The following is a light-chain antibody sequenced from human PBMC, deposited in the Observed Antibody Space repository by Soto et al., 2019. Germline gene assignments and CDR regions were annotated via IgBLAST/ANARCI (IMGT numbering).Light chain of an antibody. CDR3: QSYDSSLSGVL. J-gene: IGLJ2*01. Sequence: QSVLTQPPSVSGAPGQRVTISCTGNSSNIGAGYDVHWYQQLPGKAPKLLIFGNSHRPSGVPDRFFGSKSGTSASLAITGLQAEDEADYYCQSYDSSLSGVLFGGGTKVTVL. CDR1: SSNIGAGYD. V-gene: IGLV1-40*01. CDR2: GNS.